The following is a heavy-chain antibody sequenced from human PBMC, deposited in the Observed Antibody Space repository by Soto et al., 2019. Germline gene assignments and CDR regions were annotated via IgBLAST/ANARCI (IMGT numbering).Heavy chain of an antibody. CDR1: GVTVRSST. CDR2: IIPILVIA. CDR3: ARDYYDSSGYWSFDY. Sequence: LVPVSCKSAGVTVRSSTISWVRQAPGQGLEWMGRIIPILVIANYAQKFQGRVTITADKSTSTAYMELSSLRSEDTAVYYCARDYYDSSGYWSFDYWGQ. D-gene: IGHD3-22*01. V-gene: IGHV1-69*04. J-gene: IGHJ4*02.